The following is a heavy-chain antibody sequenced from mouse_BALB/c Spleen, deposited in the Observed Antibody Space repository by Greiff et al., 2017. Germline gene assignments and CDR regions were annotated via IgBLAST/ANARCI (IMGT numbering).Heavy chain of an antibody. J-gene: IGHJ3*01. CDR1: GFSLTSYG. V-gene: IGHV2-9*02. Sequence: VQLQQSGPGLVAPSQSLSISCTVSGFSLTSYGVHWVRQPPGKGLEWLGVICAGGSTNYNSALMSGLSISKDNSKSQVFLKMNSLQTYDTAMYYCAGDRPSWFAYWGQGTLVTVSA. CDR3: AGDRPSWFAY. CDR2: ICAGGST.